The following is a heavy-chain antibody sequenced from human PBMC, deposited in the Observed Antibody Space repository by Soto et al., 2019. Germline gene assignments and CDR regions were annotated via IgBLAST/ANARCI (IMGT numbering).Heavy chain of an antibody. V-gene: IGHV1-24*01. Sequence: SVKVCCRFPVYTLTKLSMHRVRQAPGKGLEWMGGFDPEDGETIYAQKFQGRVTMTTDTSASTAYLELRSLRSDDTAVYYCASWRSHYDSSEDLDYWGQGTLVTFSS. D-gene: IGHD3-22*01. CDR2: FDPEDGET. CDR3: ASWRSHYDSSEDLDY. CDR1: VYTLTKLS. J-gene: IGHJ4*02.